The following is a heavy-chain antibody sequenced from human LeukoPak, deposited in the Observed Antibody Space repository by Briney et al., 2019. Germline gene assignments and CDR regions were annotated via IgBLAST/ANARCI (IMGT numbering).Heavy chain of an antibody. J-gene: IGHJ4*02. D-gene: IGHD1-20*01. CDR2: INSDGSTT. CDR1: GFTFSSYW. V-gene: IGHV3-74*01. CDR3: AREEDNSYSDY. Sequence: PGGSLRLSCGASGFTFSSYWMHWVRQAPGKGLVWISRINSDGSTTSYADSVKGRFTISRDNAKNSLYLQMNSLRDEDTAVYYCAREEDNSYSDYWGQGTLVTVSS.